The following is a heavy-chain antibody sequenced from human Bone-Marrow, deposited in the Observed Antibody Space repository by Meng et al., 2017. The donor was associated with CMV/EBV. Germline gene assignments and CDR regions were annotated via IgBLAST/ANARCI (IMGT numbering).Heavy chain of an antibody. J-gene: IGHJ5*02. CDR1: GFIFRSYT. CDR2: ISGDSTYI. Sequence: GGSLRLSCAASGFIFRSYTMNWVRQAPGKGLEWVSSISGDSTYIFYKDSLKGRFTISRDNAKNSLYLQMNSLRVEDTGVYYCARDGDWLPLLFDPRGQGALVTGSS. V-gene: IGHV3-21*01. D-gene: IGHD2-15*01. CDR3: ARDGDWLPLLFDP.